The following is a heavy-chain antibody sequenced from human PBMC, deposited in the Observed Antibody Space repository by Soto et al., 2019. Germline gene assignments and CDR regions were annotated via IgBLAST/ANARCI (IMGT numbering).Heavy chain of an antibody. D-gene: IGHD3-3*01. CDR2: MNPTSGHT. J-gene: IGHJ6*02. Sequence: QVQLVQSGAEVKKPGASVKVSCKASGYTFTTYDIYWVRQGTGQGLEWMGWMNPTSGHTGYAQKFQGRVTKTRDTSISAAYMELSSLRSDDTAVYYCARGHYDLWSKYYGMDVWGQGTTVTVSS. V-gene: IGHV1-8*01. CDR3: ARGHYDLWSKYYGMDV. CDR1: GYTFTTYD.